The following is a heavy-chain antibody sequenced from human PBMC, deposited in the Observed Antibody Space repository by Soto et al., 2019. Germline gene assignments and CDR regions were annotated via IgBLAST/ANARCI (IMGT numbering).Heavy chain of an antibody. CDR1: XFSFSRYT. Sequence: GEALKXSCXGSXFSFSRYTVGWVRQVPGKGLEWMGVIHPGDSDTRYSPSFQGQVTISADKSISTAYLQWSSLKASDTAMYYCTLSYGDSYYYYYGMDVWGQGTTVTVSS. CDR2: IHPGDSDT. CDR3: TLSYGDSYYYYYGMDV. V-gene: IGHV5-51*01. J-gene: IGHJ6*02. D-gene: IGHD4-17*01.